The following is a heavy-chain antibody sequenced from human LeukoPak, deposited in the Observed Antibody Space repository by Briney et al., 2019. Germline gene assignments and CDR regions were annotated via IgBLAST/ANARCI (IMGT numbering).Heavy chain of an antibody. Sequence: SETLSLTCTVSGGSISSYYWSWIRQPPGKGLEWIGYIYTSGSTDYHPSLNSRVTISVDTSKNQFSLKLSSVTAADTAVYYCARGGSYFDYWGQGTLVTVSS. V-gene: IGHV4-4*09. CDR2: IYTSGST. CDR3: ARGGSYFDY. J-gene: IGHJ4*02. D-gene: IGHD3-16*01. CDR1: GGSISSYY.